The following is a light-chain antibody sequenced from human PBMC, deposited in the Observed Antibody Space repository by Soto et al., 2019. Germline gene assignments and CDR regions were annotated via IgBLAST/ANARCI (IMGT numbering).Light chain of an antibody. J-gene: IGKJ1*01. CDR3: QQYDSYSWT. Sequence: DIQITQSPSTLSSSVLERFTITCRAGQSISSWLAWYQQKPGKAPKLLIYDASSLESGVPSRFSGSGSGTEFTLTISSLQTDDFATYYCQQYDSYSWTFGQGTKVDIK. V-gene: IGKV1-5*01. CDR1: QSISSW. CDR2: DAS.